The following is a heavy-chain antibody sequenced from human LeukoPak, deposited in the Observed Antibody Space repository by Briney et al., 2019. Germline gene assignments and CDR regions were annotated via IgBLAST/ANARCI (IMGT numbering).Heavy chain of an antibody. CDR3: ARQTGSGLFILP. J-gene: IGHJ4*02. CDR2: IYYTGNT. V-gene: IGHV4-39*01. Sequence: SETLSLTCSVSGVSISSSHSYWGWIRQPPGMGQEWIGRIYYTGNTYYNASLKSQVSISIDTSMNQFSLKLTSVTAADTAVYYCARQTGSGLFILPGGQGTLVTVSS. D-gene: IGHD3/OR15-3a*01. CDR1: GVSISSSHSY.